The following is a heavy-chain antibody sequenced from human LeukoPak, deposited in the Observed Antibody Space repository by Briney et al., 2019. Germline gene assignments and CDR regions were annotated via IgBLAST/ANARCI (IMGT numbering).Heavy chain of an antibody. CDR1: GFTFSSYA. V-gene: IGHV3-23*01. CDR3: ATYYYDSSGYFDAFDI. J-gene: IGHJ3*02. Sequence: GGSLRLSCAASGFTFSSYAMSWVRQAPGKGLEWVSAISGSGGSTYYADSVKGRFTISTDNSKNTLYLQMNSMRAEDTAVYYCATYYYDSSGYFDAFDIWGQGTMVTVSS. CDR2: ISGSGGST. D-gene: IGHD3-22*01.